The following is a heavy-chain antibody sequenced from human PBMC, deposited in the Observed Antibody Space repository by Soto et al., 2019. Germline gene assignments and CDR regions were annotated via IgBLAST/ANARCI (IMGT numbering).Heavy chain of an antibody. CDR2: ISAYNGNT. D-gene: IGHD6-25*01. J-gene: IGHJ6*02. CDR1: GYTFTSYG. Sequence: ASVKVSCKASGYTFTSYGISWVRQAPGQGLEWMGWISAYNGNTNYAQKLQGRVTMTTDTSTSTAYMELRSLRSDDTAVYYCARDGCGSRYQGGDYYYGMDVWGQGTTVTSP. CDR3: ARDGCGSRYQGGDYYYGMDV. V-gene: IGHV1-18*04.